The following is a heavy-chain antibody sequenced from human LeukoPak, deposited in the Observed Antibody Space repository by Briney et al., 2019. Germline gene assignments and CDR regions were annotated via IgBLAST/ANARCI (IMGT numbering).Heavy chain of an antibody. J-gene: IGHJ4*02. CDR3: ARESPDFDY. Sequence: GGSLRLSCAASGFTFSSYPMSWVCQAPGKGLEWVSVISGSGDSTYYADSVKGRFTISRDNSKNTLYLQMNSLRVEDTAVYYCARESPDFDYWGQGTLVTVSS. V-gene: IGHV3-23*01. CDR2: ISGSGDST. CDR1: GFTFSSYP.